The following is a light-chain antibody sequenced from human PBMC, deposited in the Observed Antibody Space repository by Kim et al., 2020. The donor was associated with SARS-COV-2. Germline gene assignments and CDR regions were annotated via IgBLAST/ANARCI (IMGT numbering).Light chain of an antibody. Sequence: EIALTQSPGTLSLSPGERATLSCRASQSVSSSYLAWYQQKPGQAPRLLIYGASSRATGIPDRFSGSGSGTDFTLTISRLEPEDFAVYYCQQYGSSPTSLTFGGGTKVDIK. J-gene: IGKJ4*01. CDR1: QSVSSSY. CDR2: GAS. CDR3: QQYGSSPTSLT. V-gene: IGKV3-20*01.